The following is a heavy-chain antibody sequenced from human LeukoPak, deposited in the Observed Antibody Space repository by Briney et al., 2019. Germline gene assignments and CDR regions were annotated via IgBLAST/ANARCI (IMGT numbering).Heavy chain of an antibody. D-gene: IGHD2-15*01. CDR1: GGSISSYY. J-gene: IGHJ4*02. CDR3: ARLASCSGGSCPYYFDY. V-gene: IGHV4-59*10. Sequence: SETLSLTCAVYGGSISSYYWSWIRQPAGKGLEWIGRIYTSGSTNYNPSLKSRVTMSVDTSKNQFSLKLSSVTAADTAVYYCARLASCSGGSCPYYFDYWGQGTLVTVSS. CDR2: IYTSGST.